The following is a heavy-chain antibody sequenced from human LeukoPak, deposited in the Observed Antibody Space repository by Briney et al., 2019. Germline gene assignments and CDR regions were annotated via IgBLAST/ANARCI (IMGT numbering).Heavy chain of an antibody. CDR2: IYYSGST. D-gene: IGHD3-9*01. J-gene: IGHJ4*02. Sequence: SETLSLTCTVSGGSVSSGRYYWSWIRQPPGKGLEWIGYIYYSGSTNYNPSLKSRVTISVDTSKNQFSLKLSSVTAADTAVYYCARGVHPYYDILTGYYPRFDYWGQGTLVTVSS. CDR3: ARGVHPYYDILTGYYPRFDY. CDR1: GGSVSSGRYY. V-gene: IGHV4-61*01.